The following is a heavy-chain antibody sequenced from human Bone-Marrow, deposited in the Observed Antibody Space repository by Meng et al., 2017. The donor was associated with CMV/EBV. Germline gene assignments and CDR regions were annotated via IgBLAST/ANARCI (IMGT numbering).Heavy chain of an antibody. Sequence: SVKVSCKASGYTFTSYGISWVRQAPGQGLEWMGGIISIFGTANYAQKFQGRVTITTDESTSTAYMELSSLRSEDTAVYYCARDPLYCSSTSCYRGGWVDPWGQGTLVTVSS. V-gene: IGHV1-69*05. CDR3: ARDPLYCSSTSCYRGGWVDP. CDR2: IISIFGTA. CDR1: GYTFTSYG. J-gene: IGHJ5*02. D-gene: IGHD2-2*02.